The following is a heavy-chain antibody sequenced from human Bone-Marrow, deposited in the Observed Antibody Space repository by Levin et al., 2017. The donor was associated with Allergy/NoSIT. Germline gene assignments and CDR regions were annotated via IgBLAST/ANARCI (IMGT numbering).Heavy chain of an antibody. Sequence: GESLKISCAASGFTFSNAWMNWVRQAPGKGLEWVGRIKSKTDGGTTDYAAPVKGRFTISRDDSKNTLYLQMNSLKTEDTAVYYCTTGGRVAFSNSSSWYQDYYYGMDVWGQGTTVTVSS. V-gene: IGHV3-15*07. D-gene: IGHD6-13*01. J-gene: IGHJ6*02. CDR3: TTGGRVAFSNSSSWYQDYYYGMDV. CDR2: IKSKTDGGTT. CDR1: GFTFSNAW.